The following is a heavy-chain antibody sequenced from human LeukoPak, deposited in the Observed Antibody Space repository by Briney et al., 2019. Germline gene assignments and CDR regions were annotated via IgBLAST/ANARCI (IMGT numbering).Heavy chain of an antibody. CDR1: GFTFSDYY. CDR3: ARVQIAAAGASDY. V-gene: IGHV3-11*06. Sequence: NTGGSLRLSCAASGFTFSDYYMSWIRQAPGKGLGWVSYISSSSSYTNYADSVKGRFTITRDNAKNSLYLQINSLRAEDTAVYYCARVQIAAAGASDYWGQGTLVTVSS. D-gene: IGHD6-13*01. CDR2: ISSSSSYT. J-gene: IGHJ4*02.